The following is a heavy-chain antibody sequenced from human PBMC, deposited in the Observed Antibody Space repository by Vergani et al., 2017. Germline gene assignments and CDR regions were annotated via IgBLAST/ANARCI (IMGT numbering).Heavy chain of an antibody. CDR3: ARQVRLALQNYYYYYMDV. CDR1: GFTFSSYS. V-gene: IGHV3-21*01. CDR2: ISSSSSYI. Sequence: EVQLVESGGGLVQPGGSLRLSCAASGFTFSSYSMNWVRQAPGKGLEWVSSISSSSSYIYYADSVKGRFTISRDNAKNSLYLQMNSLRAEDTAVYYCARQVRLALQNYYYYYMDVWGKGTTVTVSS. D-gene: IGHD5-24*01. J-gene: IGHJ6*03.